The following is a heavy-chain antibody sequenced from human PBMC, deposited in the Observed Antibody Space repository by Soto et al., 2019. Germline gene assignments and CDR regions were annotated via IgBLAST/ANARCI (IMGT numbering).Heavy chain of an antibody. D-gene: IGHD3-10*01. V-gene: IGHV3-23*01. CDR3: LIWFGELPFDY. CDR2: ISGRGGST. Sequence: EVQLLGSGGGLVQPGGSLRLSCAASGFTFSSYAMSWVRQAPGKGLEWVSAISGRGGSTYYADSVKGRFTISRDNSKNTLYLQMNRLRAEDTAVYYCLIWFGELPFDYWGQGTLVTVSS. CDR1: GFTFSSYA. J-gene: IGHJ4*02.